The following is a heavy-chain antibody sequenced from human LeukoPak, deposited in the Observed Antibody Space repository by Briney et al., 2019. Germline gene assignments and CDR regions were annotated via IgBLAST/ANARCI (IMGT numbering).Heavy chain of an antibody. CDR3: TRDTGTTGEVKFDP. CDR2: IYTSGST. V-gene: IGHV4-4*07. D-gene: IGHD4-17*01. J-gene: IGHJ5*02. Sequence: PSETLSLTCTVSGNSFGDYYWSWIRQPAGKGLEWIGRIYTSGSTTYNPSLKSGVTMSVDTSKSQFSLNLMSVTAADTAVYYCTRDTGTTGEVKFDPWGQGTLVTVSS. CDR1: GNSFGDYY.